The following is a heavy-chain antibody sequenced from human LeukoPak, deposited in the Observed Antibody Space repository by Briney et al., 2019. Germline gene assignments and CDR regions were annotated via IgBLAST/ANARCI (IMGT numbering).Heavy chain of an antibody. CDR1: VGSISSSNW. V-gene: IGHV4-4*02. Sequence: SGALCVTCAVPVGSISSSNWWSWVRQLPGKGLDGFGEIYHSGSTNYNPSLKSRVTISIDKSKNQFSLKLSSVTAADTAVYYCASSLRTLPGTGDAFDIWGQGTMVTVSS. CDR3: ASSLRTLPGTGDAFDI. D-gene: IGHD4-17*01. CDR2: IYHSGST. J-gene: IGHJ3*02.